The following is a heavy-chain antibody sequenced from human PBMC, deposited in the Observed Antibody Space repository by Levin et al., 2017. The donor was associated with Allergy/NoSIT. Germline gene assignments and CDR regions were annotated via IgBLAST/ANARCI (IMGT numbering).Heavy chain of an antibody. CDR2: IGGGGGVT. CDR3: AKVLNQDIVIGPAASRPRYYYYAMDV. J-gene: IGHJ6*02. D-gene: IGHD2-2*01. Sequence: GGSLRLSCSASGFIFRNYAMAWVRQAPGKGLEWVSAIGGGGGVTYYAASVEGRFTISRVNSKNTVYLQMNSLRVEDTAIYYCAKVLNQDIVIGPAASRPRYYYYAMDVWGLGTTVTVSS. CDR1: GFIFRNYA. V-gene: IGHV3-23*01.